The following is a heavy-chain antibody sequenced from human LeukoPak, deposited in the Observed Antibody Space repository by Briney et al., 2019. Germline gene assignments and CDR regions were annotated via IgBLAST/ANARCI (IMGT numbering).Heavy chain of an antibody. J-gene: IGHJ4*02. V-gene: IGHV1-69*13. Sequence: SVKVSCKASGGTFSSYAISWVRQAPGQGLEWMGGIIPIFGTASYAQKFQGRVTITADESTSTAYMELSSLRSEDTAVYYCARGINYYDSSGYYHPFDYWGQGTLVTVSS. CDR2: IIPIFGTA. D-gene: IGHD3-22*01. CDR3: ARGINYYDSSGYYHPFDY. CDR1: GGTFSSYA.